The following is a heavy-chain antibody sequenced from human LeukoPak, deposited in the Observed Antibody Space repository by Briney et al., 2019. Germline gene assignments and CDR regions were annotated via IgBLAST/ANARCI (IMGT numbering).Heavy chain of an antibody. V-gene: IGHV3-74*01. CDR3: ARYDFWSGYYLNYYYYYMDV. J-gene: IGHJ6*03. CDR1: GFTFSSYW. D-gene: IGHD3-3*01. Sequence: GGSLRLSCAASGFTFSSYWMHWVRQAPGKGLVWVSRINTDGSSTSYADSVKGRFTVSRDNAKNTLYLQMNSLRAEDTAVYYCARYDFWSGYYLNYYYYYMDVWGKGTTVTVS. CDR2: INTDGSST.